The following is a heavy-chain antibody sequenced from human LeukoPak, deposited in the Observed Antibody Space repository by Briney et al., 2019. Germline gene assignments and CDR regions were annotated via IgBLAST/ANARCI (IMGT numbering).Heavy chain of an antibody. V-gene: IGHV4-34*01. CDR1: GGSFSGYY. CDR3: ARRDVVVPAAIRPAGNWFDP. Sequence: SETLSLTCAVYGGSFSGYYWSWIRQPPGKGLEWIGEFNHSGSTNYNPSLKSRVTISVDTSKNQFSLKLSSVTAADTAVYYCARRDVVVPAAIRPAGNWFDPWGQGTLVTVSS. D-gene: IGHD2-2*02. J-gene: IGHJ5*02. CDR2: FNHSGST.